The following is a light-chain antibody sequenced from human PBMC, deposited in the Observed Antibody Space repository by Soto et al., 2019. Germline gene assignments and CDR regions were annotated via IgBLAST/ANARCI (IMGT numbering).Light chain of an antibody. CDR3: QQYYTWPPLT. CDR1: QSVSSR. J-gene: IGKJ4*01. CDR2: GAS. Sequence: EIVMTQSPATLSVSPGERATLSCRASQSVSSRLAWYQQKPGQAPRLLIYGASTRATGIPARFSGSGSGTEFTLTISSLQSEDFAVYYCQQYYTWPPLTFGGGTKVEIK. V-gene: IGKV3-15*01.